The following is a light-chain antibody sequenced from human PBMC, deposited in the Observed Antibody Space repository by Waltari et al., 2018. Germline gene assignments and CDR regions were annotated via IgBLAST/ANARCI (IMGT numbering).Light chain of an antibody. Sequence: EIVLTQSPATLSLSPGERATLSCRASQSVSSYLAWYQQKPGQAPRLLIYDASNRATGIPARFSGSGPGTDFTLTISSLEPEDFAVYYCQQRSNCPSITFGQGTRLEIK. CDR3: QQRSNCPSIT. CDR2: DAS. CDR1: QSVSSY. J-gene: IGKJ5*01. V-gene: IGKV3D-11*02.